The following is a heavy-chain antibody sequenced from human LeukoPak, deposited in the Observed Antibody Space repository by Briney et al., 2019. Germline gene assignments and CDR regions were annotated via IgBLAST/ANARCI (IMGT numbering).Heavy chain of an antibody. D-gene: IGHD3-10*01. CDR2: INHSGST. V-gene: IGHV4-34*01. J-gene: IGHJ5*02. CDR3: ARTSERGSGP. CDR1: GGSFSGYY. Sequence: SETLSLTCAVYGGSFSGYYWSWIRQPPGKGLEWIGEINHSGSTNYNPSLKSRVTISVDTSKNQFSLKLSSVTAADTAVYYCARTSERGSGPWGQGTLVTVSS.